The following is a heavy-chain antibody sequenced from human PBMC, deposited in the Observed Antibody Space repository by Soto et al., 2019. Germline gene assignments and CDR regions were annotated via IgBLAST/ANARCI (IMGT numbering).Heavy chain of an antibody. CDR1: GGSFSGYY. V-gene: IGHV4-34*01. D-gene: IGHD3-3*01. CDR3: ARGRPTYYDFWSGYPAAYYFDY. Sequence: SETLSLTCAVYGGSFSGYYWSWIRQPPGKGLEWIGEINHSGSTNYNPSLKSRVTISVDTSKNQFSLKLSSVTAADTAVYYCARGRPTYYDFWSGYPAAYYFDYWGQGTLVTVSS. CDR2: INHSGST. J-gene: IGHJ4*02.